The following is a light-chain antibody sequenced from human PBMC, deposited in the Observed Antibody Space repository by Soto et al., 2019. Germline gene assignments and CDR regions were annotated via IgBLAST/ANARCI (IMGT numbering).Light chain of an antibody. Sequence: SVLTQPPSVSGAPGQRVTISCTGSSSNIGAGYDVHWYQQLPGTAPKLLIYGNSNRPSGVPERFSGSKSGTSASLAITGLQAEDEADYYCQSYDSSLSFYVFGTGTKVTVL. CDR2: GNS. CDR1: SSNIGAGYD. V-gene: IGLV1-40*01. J-gene: IGLJ1*01. CDR3: QSYDSSLSFYV.